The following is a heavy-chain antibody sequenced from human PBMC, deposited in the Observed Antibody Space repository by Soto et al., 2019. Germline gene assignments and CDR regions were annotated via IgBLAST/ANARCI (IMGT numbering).Heavy chain of an antibody. CDR1: GFTFSSYG. Sequence: PGGSLRLSCAASGFTFSSYGMHWVRQAPGKGLEWVAVIWYDGSNKYYADSVKGRFTISRDNSKNTLYLQMNSLRAEDTAVYYCARANRVPAPSYYYYYYYGMDVWGQGTTVTVSS. CDR2: IWYDGSNK. CDR3: ARANRVPAPSYYYYYYYGMDV. D-gene: IGHD2-8*01. V-gene: IGHV3-33*01. J-gene: IGHJ6*02.